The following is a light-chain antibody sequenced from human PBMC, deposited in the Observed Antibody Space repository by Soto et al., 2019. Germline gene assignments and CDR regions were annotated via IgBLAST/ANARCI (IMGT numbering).Light chain of an antibody. Sequence: AIRMTQSPSSLSTSTGDRVTNTGRARREISSYSAWYQQKPANDPKLLIYAASTLQSGVPSRFSGSGSGTDFTLTISCLQSEDFATYYCQQYYSYPWTFGQGTKVDIK. CDR3: QQYYSYPWT. V-gene: IGKV1-8*01. CDR1: REISSY. CDR2: AAS. J-gene: IGKJ1*01.